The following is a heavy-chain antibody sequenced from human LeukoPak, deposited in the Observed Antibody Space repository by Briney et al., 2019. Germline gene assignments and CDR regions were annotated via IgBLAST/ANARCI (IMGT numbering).Heavy chain of an antibody. Sequence: SSETLSLTCAVSGGSISSSNWWSWVRQPPGKGLEWIGEIYHSGSTNYNPSLKRRVTISVNKSKNQFSLKLSSVTAADTAVYYCARDRGIDVWGKGTTVTVSS. CDR3: ARDRGIDV. CDR1: GGSISSSNW. CDR2: IYHSGST. V-gene: IGHV4-4*02. J-gene: IGHJ6*04.